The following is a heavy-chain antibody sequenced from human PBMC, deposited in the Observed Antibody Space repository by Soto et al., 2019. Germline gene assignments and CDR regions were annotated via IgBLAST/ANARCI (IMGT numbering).Heavy chain of an antibody. CDR1: GFTFISYS. V-gene: IGHV3-21*01. D-gene: IGHD1-1*01. CDR2: ISSSSSYV. CDR3: ARDRHETTALAPYNWFES. Sequence: EVQLVESGGGRVKPGGSLRLSGAASGFTFISYSMNWVRQAPGKGLEWVSSISSSSSYVYYADSVKGRFTISRDNAKNSLYLQMNSLTAEDTAVYYCARDRHETTALAPYNWFESWGQGTLVTVSS. J-gene: IGHJ5*01.